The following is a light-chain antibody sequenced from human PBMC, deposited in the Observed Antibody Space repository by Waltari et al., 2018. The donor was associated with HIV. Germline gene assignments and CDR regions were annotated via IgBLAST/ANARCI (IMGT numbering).Light chain of an antibody. V-gene: IGLV1-44*01. CDR1: SPNIGRNH. Sequence: QSVLTQPPSASGTPGQRVTISCSGSSPNIGRNHVTWYQQLPGTAPKLLSYTTDQRPPWVPYRVAGSKSGTSAALAISGLHSDDEAHYYCGVWDDSLNGQVFGGGTKLTVL. CDR3: GVWDDSLNGQV. CDR2: TTD. J-gene: IGLJ2*01.